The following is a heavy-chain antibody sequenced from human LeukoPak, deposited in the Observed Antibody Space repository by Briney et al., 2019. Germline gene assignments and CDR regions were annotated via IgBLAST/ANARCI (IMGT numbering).Heavy chain of an antibody. V-gene: IGHV4-59*01. D-gene: IGHD6-13*01. CDR1: GGSISGYY. CDR3: ARSSTRYYFDY. Sequence: PSETLSLTCTVSGGSISGYYWSWIRQPPGKGLEWIAYIYYSGGTNYNPSLKSRVTISVDTSKNQFSLKVHSVTAADTAVYYCARSSTRYYFDYWGQGTLVTVSS. CDR2: IYYSGGT. J-gene: IGHJ4*02.